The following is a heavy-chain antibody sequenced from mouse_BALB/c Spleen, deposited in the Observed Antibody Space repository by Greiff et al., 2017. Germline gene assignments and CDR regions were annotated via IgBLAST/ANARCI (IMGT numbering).Heavy chain of an antibody. J-gene: IGHJ2*01. CDR1: GFAFSSYD. Sequence: EVKLMESGGGLVKPGGSLKLSCAASGFAFSSYDMSWVRQTPEKRLEWVAYISSGGGSTYYPDTVKGRFTISRDNAKNTLYLQMSSLKSEDTAMYYCARRGYGNYYFDYWGQGSTLTGSS. V-gene: IGHV5-12-1*01. CDR2: ISSGGGST. D-gene: IGHD2-1*01. CDR3: ARRGYGNYYFDY.